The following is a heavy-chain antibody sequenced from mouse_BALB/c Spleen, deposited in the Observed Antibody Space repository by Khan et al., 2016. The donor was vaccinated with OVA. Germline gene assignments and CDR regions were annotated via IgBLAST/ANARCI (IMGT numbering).Heavy chain of an antibody. J-gene: IGHJ3*01. CDR3: ARSPYGNFAY. CDR2: ISSDGDYT. V-gene: IGHV5-9-3*01. Sequence: DVKLVESGGGLVKPGGSLKLSCAASGFTFSTYAMSWVRQTPEKRLEWVATISSDGDYTYFPDNVPGRFTISRDNAKNTLCLQMTSLRSEDTAMYYCARSPYGNFAYWGQGTLVTVSA. CDR1: GFTFSTYA. D-gene: IGHD2-1*01.